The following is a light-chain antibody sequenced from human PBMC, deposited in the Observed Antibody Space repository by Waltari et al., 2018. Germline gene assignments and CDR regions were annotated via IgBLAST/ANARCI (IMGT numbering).Light chain of an antibody. CDR3: QTGGHGTWV. J-gene: IGLJ3*02. CDR1: SGHTSNI. CDR2: VNSDGSH. V-gene: IGLV4-69*01. Sequence: QLLLTQSPSASASLGASVKLTCTLSSGHTSNIIAWHQQQPEKGPRYLMTVNSDGSHSKGAEFPDRFSGSSSGAERYLTISSVQSEDEADYYCQTGGHGTWVFGGGTKLTVL.